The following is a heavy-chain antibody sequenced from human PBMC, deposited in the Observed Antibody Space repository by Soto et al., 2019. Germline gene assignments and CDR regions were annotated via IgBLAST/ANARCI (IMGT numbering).Heavy chain of an antibody. CDR3: ARSFTKSRRGGVAFDY. D-gene: IGHD3-3*01. V-gene: IGHV1-69*01. CDR1: GGTISSFG. Sequence: QVQLVQSGAEVKKPGSSVKVSCTTSGGTISSFGMNWVRQAPGQGGGWMGGIVPIDGSTKYAEKFQGRVKIPADASTSTVYLDLSSLRSEDTAVYYCARSFTKSRRGGVAFDYWGQGTLLTVSP. J-gene: IGHJ4*02. CDR2: IVPIDGST.